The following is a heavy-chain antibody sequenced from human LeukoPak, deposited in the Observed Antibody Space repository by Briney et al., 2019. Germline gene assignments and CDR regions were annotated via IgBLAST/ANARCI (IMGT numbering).Heavy chain of an antibody. CDR2: ISAYNGNT. Sequence: ASVTVSCTASGYTFTSYGISWVRQAPGQGLEWMGWISAYNGNTNYAQKLQGRVTMTTDTSTSTAYMELRSLRSDDTAVYYCARELELSDAFDIWGQGTMVTVSS. J-gene: IGHJ3*02. V-gene: IGHV1-18*01. D-gene: IGHD1-7*01. CDR1: GYTFTSYG. CDR3: ARELELSDAFDI.